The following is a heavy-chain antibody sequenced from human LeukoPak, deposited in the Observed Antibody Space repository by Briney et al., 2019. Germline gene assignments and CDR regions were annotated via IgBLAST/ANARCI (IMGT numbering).Heavy chain of an antibody. CDR2: IYNNEST. J-gene: IGHJ4*02. D-gene: IGHD3-22*01. CDR3: ARDRYYYDSSARYFDY. V-gene: IGHV4-4*07. Sequence: PSETLSLTCTVSGDAVYYWNWIRQPAGKGLEWIGRIYNNESTWSNPSLKSRVTISVDTSKNQFSLKLSSVTAADTAVYYCARDRYYYDSSARYFDYWGQGTLVTVSS. CDR1: GDAVYY.